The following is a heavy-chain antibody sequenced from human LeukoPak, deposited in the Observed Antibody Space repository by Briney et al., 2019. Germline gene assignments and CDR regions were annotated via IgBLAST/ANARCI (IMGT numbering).Heavy chain of an antibody. CDR3: AGRAQTTGWSFDY. D-gene: IGHD6-19*01. Sequence: PSETLSLTCIVSGGSISSYYWSWIRQPAGKGLEWIAQIHTSGSTNYNPSLKSRVAMSVDTFKNQSSLELSSVTAADTAVYYCAGRAQTTGWSFDYWGQGALVTVSS. V-gene: IGHV4-4*07. CDR1: GGSISSYY. J-gene: IGHJ4*02. CDR2: IHTSGST.